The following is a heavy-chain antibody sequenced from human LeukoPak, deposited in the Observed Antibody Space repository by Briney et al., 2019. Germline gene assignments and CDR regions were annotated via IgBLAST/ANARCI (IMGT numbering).Heavy chain of an antibody. CDR3: VRVRDRLHYLLDY. J-gene: IGHJ4*02. CDR2: IGGTTSLI. D-gene: IGHD3-10*01. V-gene: IGHV3-48*01. CDR1: EFTFSNYA. Sequence: GGSLRLSCSASEFTFSNYAMSWVRQASGKGLEWVSYIGGTTSLIYYADSVRGRFTISRDNGKNSLYLQMNSLRVEDTAVYYRVRVRDRLHYLLDYWGQGSLVTVSS.